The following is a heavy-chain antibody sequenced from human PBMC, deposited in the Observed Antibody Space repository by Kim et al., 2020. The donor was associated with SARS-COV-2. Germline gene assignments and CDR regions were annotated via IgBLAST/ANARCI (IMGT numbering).Heavy chain of an antibody. D-gene: IGHD3-3*01. J-gene: IGHJ4*02. CDR2: ISGSSSTT. V-gene: IGHV3-23*01. CDR1: GFSFSSYS. CDR3: AKNAGSGYRYYLDR. Sequence: GGSLRLSCAASGFSFSSYSMSWVRQAPGKGLEWVSVISGSSSTTYYADSVKGRFTISRDNSKNSLYLQINSLRAEDTAVYYCAKNAGSGYRYYLDRWGQG.